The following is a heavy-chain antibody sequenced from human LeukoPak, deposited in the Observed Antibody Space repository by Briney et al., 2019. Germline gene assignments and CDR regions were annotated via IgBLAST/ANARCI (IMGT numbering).Heavy chain of an antibody. D-gene: IGHD2-21*01. J-gene: IGHJ4*02. Sequence: GGSLRLSCAASGFTFDDYGMSWVRQAPGKGLEWVSGINWNGGSTGYADSVKGRFTISRDNAKDSLYLQMNSLRAEDTALYYCAKDKRKMHCRLFLFDYWGQGTLVTVSS. CDR2: INWNGGST. CDR1: GFTFDDYG. V-gene: IGHV3-20*04. CDR3: AKDKRKMHCRLFLFDY.